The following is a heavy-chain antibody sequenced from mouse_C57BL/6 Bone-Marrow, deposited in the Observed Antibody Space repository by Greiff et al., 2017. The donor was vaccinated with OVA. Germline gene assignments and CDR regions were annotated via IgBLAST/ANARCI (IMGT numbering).Heavy chain of an antibody. CDR3: TVYYGWFAY. CDR2: IDPENGDT. Sequence: VQLQQSGAELVRPGASVKLSCTASGFNIKDDYMHWVKQRPEQGLEWIGWIDPENGDTEYASKFQGKATITADTSSNPAYLQLSSLTSEDTAVYYCTVYYGWFAYWGQGTLVTVSA. CDR1: GFNIKDDY. D-gene: IGHD2-1*01. V-gene: IGHV14-4*01. J-gene: IGHJ3*01.